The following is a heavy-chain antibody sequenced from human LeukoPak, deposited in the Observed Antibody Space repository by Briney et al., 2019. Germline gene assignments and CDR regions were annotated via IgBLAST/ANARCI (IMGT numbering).Heavy chain of an antibody. CDR2: INHSGSA. V-gene: IGHV4-34*01. CDR1: GGSFSGYY. Sequence: SETLSLTCAVYGGSFSGYYWSWIRQPPGKGLEWIGEINHSGSANYNPSLKSRVTISVDTSKNQFSLKLSSVTAADTAVYYCARDVDSSGYYPLDAFDIWGQGTMVTVSS. D-gene: IGHD3-22*01. J-gene: IGHJ3*02. CDR3: ARDVDSSGYYPLDAFDI.